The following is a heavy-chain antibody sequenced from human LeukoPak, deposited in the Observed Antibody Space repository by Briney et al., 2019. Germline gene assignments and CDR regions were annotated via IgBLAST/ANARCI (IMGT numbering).Heavy chain of an antibody. CDR1: GFTFSSYW. CDR2: IDGDGSST. CDR3: ARVERWFDP. J-gene: IGHJ5*02. Sequence: GGSLRLSCAASGFTFSSYWMHWVRQAPGQGLVWVSRIDGDGSSTRYAASVKGRFTISRDNAKNTLYLQMNSLRVEDTAVYYCARVERWFDPWGQGTLVTVSS. V-gene: IGHV3-74*01.